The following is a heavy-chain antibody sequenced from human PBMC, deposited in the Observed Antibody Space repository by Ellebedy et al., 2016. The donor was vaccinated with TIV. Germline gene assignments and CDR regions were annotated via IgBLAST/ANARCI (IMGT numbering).Heavy chain of an antibody. D-gene: IGHD2/OR15-2a*01. CDR3: ARDPQADRLSTWG. Sequence: PGGSLRLSCAASGVTVSNNYMTWVRQTPGKGLEWVSVIYSGCSAHYADSVKGRFTVSRDSSKNTLYLQMNSRSVEDTAVYYCARDPQADRLSTWGWGQGTLVTVSS. CDR1: GVTVSNNY. J-gene: IGHJ4*02. V-gene: IGHV3-66*01. CDR2: IYSGCSA.